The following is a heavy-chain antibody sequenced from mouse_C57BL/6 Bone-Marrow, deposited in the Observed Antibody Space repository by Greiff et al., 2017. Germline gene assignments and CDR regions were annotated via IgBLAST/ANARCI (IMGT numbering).Heavy chain of an antibody. CDR1: GYTFTSYW. J-gene: IGHJ2*01. Sequence: QVQLPQPGAELVKPGASVKLSCKASGYTFTSYWMHWVKQRPGRGLAWIGRIAPNSGGTKYNEKFQSTAPLTVDKPSSTAYMQLSSLTSEDSAVYYCASDDGSSYGDYWGQGTTLTVAS. V-gene: IGHV1-72*01. CDR2: IAPNSGGT. CDR3: ASDDGSSYGDY. D-gene: IGHD1-1*01.